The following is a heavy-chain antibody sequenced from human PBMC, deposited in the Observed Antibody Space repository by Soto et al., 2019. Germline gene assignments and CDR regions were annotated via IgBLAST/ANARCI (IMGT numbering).Heavy chain of an antibody. V-gene: IGHV1-46*01. J-gene: IGHJ4*02. CDR2: VNPNGGRT. D-gene: IGHD2-15*01. Sequence: QVQLVQSGAEVKRPGASVKVSCKASGYTFTTYYMHWARQAPGQGLEWLGIVNPNGGRTTYAQKCQGRVTMPRDTSTSTGYLELSSLRSEDTAVYFCARAAYCSGGTCSHGSCDYWGSGTLVTVS. CDR3: ARAAYCSGGTCSHGSCDY. CDR1: GYTFTTYY.